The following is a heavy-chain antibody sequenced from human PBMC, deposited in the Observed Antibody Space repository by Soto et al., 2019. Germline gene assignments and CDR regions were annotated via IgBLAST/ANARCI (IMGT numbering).Heavy chain of an antibody. CDR3: TREQQLEV. CDR1: GSILSNAW. D-gene: IGHD6-13*01. Sequence: EVQLVESGGALVKPGGSFDPSGEAPGSILSNAWLSWVAKAPGKGLEWVGGIKSKTDGGTTDYAAPVKGRFTISRDDSKNTLYLQMNSLKTEDTAVYYCTREQQLEVWGQGTLVTVSS. CDR2: IKSKTDGGTT. V-gene: IGHV3-15*02. J-gene: IGHJ4*02.